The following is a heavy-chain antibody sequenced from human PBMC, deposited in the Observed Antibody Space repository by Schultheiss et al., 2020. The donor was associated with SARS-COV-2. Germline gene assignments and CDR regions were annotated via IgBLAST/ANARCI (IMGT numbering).Heavy chain of an antibody. V-gene: IGHV3-30*03. CDR1: GFTFSSYG. Sequence: GESLKISCAASGFTFSSYGMHWVRQAPGKGLEWVAVISYDGSNKYYADSVKGRFTISRDNSKNTLYLQMNSLRAEDTAVYYCARAQVARGWLQLGPSDYWGQGTLVTVSS. J-gene: IGHJ4*02. D-gene: IGHD5-24*01. CDR2: ISYDGSNK. CDR3: ARAQVARGWLQLGPSDY.